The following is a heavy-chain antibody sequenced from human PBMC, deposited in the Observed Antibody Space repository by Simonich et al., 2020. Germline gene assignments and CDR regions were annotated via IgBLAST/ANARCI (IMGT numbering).Heavy chain of an antibody. CDR1: GGSFSGYY. J-gene: IGHJ1*01. CDR3: ARGLRVAAASTAFQH. Sequence: QVQLQQWGAGLLKPSETLSLTCAVYGGSFSGYYWSWIRQPPGKGLEWIGEINHSDSTNYNPSLKSRVTISVDTSKNQFSLKLSSVTAADTAVYYCARGLRVAAASTAFQHWGQGTLVTVSS. CDR2: INHSDST. D-gene: IGHD6-13*01. V-gene: IGHV4-34*01.